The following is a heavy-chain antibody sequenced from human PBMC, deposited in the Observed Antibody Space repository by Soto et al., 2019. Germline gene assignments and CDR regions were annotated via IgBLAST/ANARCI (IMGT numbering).Heavy chain of an antibody. D-gene: IGHD3-10*01. J-gene: IGHJ4*02. CDR1: GFTFSDHY. V-gene: IGHV3-72*01. Sequence: EVQLVESGGGLVQPGGSLRLSCAASGFTFSDHYMDWVRQAPGKGLEWVGRSKNKADSYTTEYAASVKGRCTISRDGSKTSLFLQMNSLKTDDPAVYYCTVWGSGNDFVAAWGQGILVTVSS. CDR2: SKNKADSYTT. CDR3: TVWGSGNDFVAA.